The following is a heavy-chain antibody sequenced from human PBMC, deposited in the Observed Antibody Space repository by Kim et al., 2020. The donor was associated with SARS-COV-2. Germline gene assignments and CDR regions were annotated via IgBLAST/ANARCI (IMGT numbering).Heavy chain of an antibody. D-gene: IGHD3-9*01. J-gene: IGHJ4*02. V-gene: IGHV3-53*01. CDR3: ARGGLTGYNYFDY. Sequence: YADSVKGRFTISRENSKNTLFLQMNSLRAEDTAVYYCARGGLTGYNYFDYWGQGTLVTVSS.